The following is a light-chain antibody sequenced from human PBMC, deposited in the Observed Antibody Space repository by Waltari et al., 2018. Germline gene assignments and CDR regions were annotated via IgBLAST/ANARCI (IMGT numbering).Light chain of an antibody. J-gene: IGKJ4*01. V-gene: IGKV1-39*01. Sequence: DIQMTQSPSSLSASVGDRVTITCRASQSISGYLNWYQQKPGKAPSLLIFAASSLQSGAPPRFSGSGSGTDFTLTISNLQPEDYATYYCQQSYIRPLTFGGGTKVEIK. CDR3: QQSYIRPLT. CDR1: QSISGY. CDR2: AAS.